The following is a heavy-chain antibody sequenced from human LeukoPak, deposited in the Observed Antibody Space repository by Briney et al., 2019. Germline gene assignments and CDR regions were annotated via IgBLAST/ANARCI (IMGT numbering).Heavy chain of an antibody. J-gene: IGHJ2*01. CDR1: GGSISSGCYY. D-gene: IGHD6-6*01. CDR3: ARAGRPYWYFDL. CDR2: IYISGSS. V-gene: IGHV4-61*02. Sequence: PSETLSLTCTVSGGSISSGCYYWSWIRQPAGKGLEWIGRIYISGSSNYNPSLKSPVTISVDTSKNQFSLKGRSVTAADTAVYYCARAGRPYWYFDLWGRGTLVTVSS.